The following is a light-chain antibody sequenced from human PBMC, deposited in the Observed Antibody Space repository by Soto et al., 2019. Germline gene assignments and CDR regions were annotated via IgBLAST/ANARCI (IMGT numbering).Light chain of an antibody. Sequence: QSALTQPPSASGSPGQSVTISCTGTSSDVGNYNYVSWYQHQPGKAPKLIIYEVNKRPSGVPDRFSGSKSGYTASLSVSGLQAEDEADYYCGSYAGSINWVFGGGTKLTVL. J-gene: IGLJ2*01. CDR3: GSYAGSINWV. V-gene: IGLV2-8*01. CDR2: EVN. CDR1: SSDVGNYNY.